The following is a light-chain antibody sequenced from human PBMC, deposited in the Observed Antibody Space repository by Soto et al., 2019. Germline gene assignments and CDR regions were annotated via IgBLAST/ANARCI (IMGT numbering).Light chain of an antibody. Sequence: QSVLTQPASVSGTPGQSITISCTGSNSDVGLYDFVSWYQHHPGRAPKLIVSEVSHRPSGISNRFSGSRSCNTASLTISGLLPEDEAAYYCISSSRDTFRYVFGTGTKLTVL. CDR2: EVS. J-gene: IGLJ1*01. V-gene: IGLV2-14*01. CDR3: ISSSRDTFRYV. CDR1: NSDVGLYDF.